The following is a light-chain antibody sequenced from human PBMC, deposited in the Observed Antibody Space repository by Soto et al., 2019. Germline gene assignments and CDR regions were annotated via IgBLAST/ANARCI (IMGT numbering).Light chain of an antibody. CDR1: QSVSSTY. J-gene: IGKJ2*01. V-gene: IGKV3-20*01. CDR3: QQYGRSPYT. Sequence: IVLTQSPGTLSLSPGERATLSCRASQSVSSTYIAWYQQNPGQAPRLLIYGASSRATGIPDRFSGSGSGTDFTLTISRLEPEDFAVYYCQQYGRSPYTFGQGTKLEIK. CDR2: GAS.